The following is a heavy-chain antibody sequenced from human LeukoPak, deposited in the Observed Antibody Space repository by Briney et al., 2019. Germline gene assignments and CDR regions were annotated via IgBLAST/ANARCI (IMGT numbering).Heavy chain of an antibody. CDR2: INPNSGGT. CDR3: AREQFQFGGYSYGLDRKDAFDI. Sequence: GASVKVSCKASGYTFTGYYMHWVRRAPGQGLEWMGWINPNSGGTNYAQKSQGRVTMTRDTSISTAYMELSRLRSDDTAVYYCAREQFQFGGYSYGLDRKDAFDIWGQGTMVTVSS. D-gene: IGHD5-18*01. CDR1: GYTFTGYY. V-gene: IGHV1-2*02. J-gene: IGHJ3*02.